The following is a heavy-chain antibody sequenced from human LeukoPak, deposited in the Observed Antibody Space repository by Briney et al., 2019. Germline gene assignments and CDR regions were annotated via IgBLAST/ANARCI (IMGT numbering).Heavy chain of an antibody. CDR1: GFTFSPYT. CDR2: VSSRGTYI. J-gene: IGHJ4*02. CDR3: ARGGGYCGGDCYGIDY. D-gene: IGHD2-21*01. Sequence: GGSLRLSCVASGFTFSPYTMNWVRQAPGKGLEWVSSVSSRGTYINYADSVKGRFTISRDDSKNSLYLQMNSLRAEDTAVYYCARGGGYCGGDCYGIDYWGQGTLVTVSS. V-gene: IGHV3-21*01.